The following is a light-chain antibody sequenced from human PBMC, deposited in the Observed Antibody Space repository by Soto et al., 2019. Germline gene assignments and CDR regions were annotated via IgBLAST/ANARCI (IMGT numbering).Light chain of an antibody. J-gene: IGKJ1*01. CDR2: AES. Sequence: DIQMTQSPSSLSASVGDRVTITCRASQSISSYLNWYQQKPGKAPKLLIYAESSLQSGVPSRFSGSGSGTDFTLTISSLQPEDCATYYCQQSYSTPRTFGQGTKVEIK. CDR1: QSISSY. V-gene: IGKV1-39*01. CDR3: QQSYSTPRT.